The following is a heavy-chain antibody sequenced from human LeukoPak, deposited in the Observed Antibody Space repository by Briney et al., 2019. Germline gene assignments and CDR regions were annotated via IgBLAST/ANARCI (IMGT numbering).Heavy chain of an antibody. CDR2: IYHSGST. V-gene: IGHV4-4*02. D-gene: IGHD4-17*01. Sequence: SGTLSLTCAVSGGSISSSNWWSWVRQPPGKGLEWIGEIYHSGSTNYNPSLKSRVTISVDKSRNQFSLKLSSVTAADTAVYYCARKYGDYVYWYFDLWGRGTLVTVSS. CDR3: ARKYGDYVYWYFDL. J-gene: IGHJ2*01. CDR1: GGSISSSNW.